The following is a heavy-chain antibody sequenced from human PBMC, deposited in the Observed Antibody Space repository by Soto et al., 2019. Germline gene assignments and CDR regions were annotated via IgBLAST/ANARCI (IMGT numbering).Heavy chain of an antibody. J-gene: IGHJ5*02. CDR2: IIPIFGTA. CDR3: ARETRYSSCWYEGHGWFDP. V-gene: IGHV1-69*01. D-gene: IGHD6-19*01. CDR1: GGTFSSYA. Sequence: QVQLVQSGAEVKKPGSSVKVSCKAAGGTFSSYAISWVRQAHGQGLEWMGGIIPIFGTANYAQKFQGRVTITAAEFTRTAYMELSSLRSEDTAVYCCARETRYSSCWYEGHGWFDPWGQGTLVTVSS.